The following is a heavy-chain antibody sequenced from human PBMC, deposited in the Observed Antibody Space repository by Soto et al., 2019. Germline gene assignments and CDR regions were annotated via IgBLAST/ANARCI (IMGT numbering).Heavy chain of an antibody. CDR2: ISGSGGST. Sequence: EVQLLESGGGLVQPAGSLRLSCAASGFTFSSYAMSWVRQAPGKGLEWVSAISGSGGSTYYADSVKGRFTISRDNSKNTLYLQMNCLRAEDTAVYDCATDYDFWSTNWFDPWGQGTLVTISS. CDR3: ATDYDFWSTNWFDP. V-gene: IGHV3-23*01. J-gene: IGHJ5*02. CDR1: GFTFSSYA. D-gene: IGHD3-3*01.